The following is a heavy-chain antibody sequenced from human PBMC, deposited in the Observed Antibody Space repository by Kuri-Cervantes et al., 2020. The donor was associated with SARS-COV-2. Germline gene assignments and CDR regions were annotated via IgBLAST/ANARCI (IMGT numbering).Heavy chain of an antibody. CDR1: GFTFSSYA. J-gene: IGHJ4*02. D-gene: IGHD5-18*01. CDR2: ISYDGSNK. CDR3: ARSSDTAMERELDN. Sequence: GESLKISCAASGFTFSSYAMHWVRQAPGKGLEWVAVISYDGSNKYYADSVKGRFTISRDNSKNTLYLQMNSLRPEDTAVYYCARSSDTAMERELDNWGQGTLVTVSS. V-gene: IGHV3-30*04.